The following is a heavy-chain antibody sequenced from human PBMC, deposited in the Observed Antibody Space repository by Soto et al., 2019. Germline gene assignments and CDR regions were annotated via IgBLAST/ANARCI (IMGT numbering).Heavy chain of an antibody. CDR3: AKGSSSVYYYYYGIDV. V-gene: IGHV3-30*18. Sequence: PGGSLRLSCVASGFTFSGYGMHWVRQAPGKGLEWVAAMSNDGSNKYYADSVKGRFTISRDNSKNMLYLQMNSLRTEDTAVYYCAKGSSSVYYYYYGIDVWGQGTTVTVSS. D-gene: IGHD6-6*01. CDR1: GFTFSGYG. J-gene: IGHJ6*02. CDR2: MSNDGSNK.